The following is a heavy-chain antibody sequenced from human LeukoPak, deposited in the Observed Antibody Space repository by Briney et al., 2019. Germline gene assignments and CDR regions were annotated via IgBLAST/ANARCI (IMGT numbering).Heavy chain of an antibody. CDR3: ARKLWFGESLDAFDI. CDR2: TYYSGST. V-gene: IGHV4-59*01. CDR1: GGSISSYY. J-gene: IGHJ3*02. Sequence: SETLSLTCTVSGGSISSYYWSWIRQPPGKGLEWIGYTYYSGSTNYNPSLKSRVTISVDTSKNQFSLKLSSVTAADTAVYYCARKLWFGESLDAFDIWGQGTMVTVSS. D-gene: IGHD3-10*01.